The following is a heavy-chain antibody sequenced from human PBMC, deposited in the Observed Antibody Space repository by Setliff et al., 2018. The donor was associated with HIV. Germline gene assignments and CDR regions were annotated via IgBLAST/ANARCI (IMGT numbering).Heavy chain of an antibody. J-gene: IGHJ3*02. CDR1: GGSISSYY. V-gene: IGHV4-59*01. CDR3: ARDQGGGAFDI. Sequence: SETLSLTCTVSGGSISSYYWSWIRQPPGKGLEWIGYIYYSGSTNYNPSLKSRVTISVDTSKNQFSLKLSSVTAADTAVYYCARDQGGGAFDIWGQGTMVT. D-gene: IGHD3-16*01. CDR2: IYYSGST.